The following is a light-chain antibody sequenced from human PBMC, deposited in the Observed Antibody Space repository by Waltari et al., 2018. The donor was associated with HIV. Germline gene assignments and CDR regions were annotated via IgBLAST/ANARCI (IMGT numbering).Light chain of an antibody. CDR3: AAWDDSLIAHV. J-gene: IGLJ1*01. CDR2: SDN. V-gene: IGLV1-44*01. CDR1: TSNIRSNA. Sequence: QSVLTQPPSMSGTPGQRVTISCSGSTSNIRSNAVTWYQQLPGTAPTLLIYSDNQRPSGVPDRFSGSKSGTSASLAISGLQSDDEADYYCAAWDDSLIAHVFGPGTKVTVL.